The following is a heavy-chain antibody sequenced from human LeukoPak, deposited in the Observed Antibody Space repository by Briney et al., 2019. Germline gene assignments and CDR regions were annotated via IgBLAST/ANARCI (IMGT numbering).Heavy chain of an antibody. J-gene: IGHJ3*02. Sequence: SETLSLTCTVSGGSISSYYWSWIRQPPGKGPEWIGYIYYSGSTNYNPSLKSRVTISVDTSKNQFSLKLSSVTAADTAVYYCARGDYGDYAGNAFDIWGQGTMVTVSS. V-gene: IGHV4-59*01. CDR3: ARGDYGDYAGNAFDI. CDR2: IYYSGST. CDR1: GGSISSYY. D-gene: IGHD4-17*01.